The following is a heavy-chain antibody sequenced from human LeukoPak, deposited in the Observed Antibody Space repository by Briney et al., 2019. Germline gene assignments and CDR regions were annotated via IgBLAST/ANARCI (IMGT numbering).Heavy chain of an antibody. CDR1: GGSISSYF. CDR2: IYYSGST. Sequence: SETLSLTCTVSGGSISSYFWSWIRRPPGKGLEWIGYIYYSGSTNYNPSLKSRVTISVDTSKNQFSLKLSSVTAADTAVYYCARGVWCGELDYWGQGTLVTVSS. J-gene: IGHJ4*02. D-gene: IGHD3-10*01. V-gene: IGHV4-59*01. CDR3: ARGVWCGELDY.